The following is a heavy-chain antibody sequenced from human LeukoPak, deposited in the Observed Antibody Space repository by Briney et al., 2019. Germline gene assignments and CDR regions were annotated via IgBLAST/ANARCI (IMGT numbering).Heavy chain of an antibody. CDR1: GGSFSGYY. CDR2: ISGSGGST. CDR3: ARDGGLRLGEFSYYFDL. V-gene: IGHV3-23*01. J-gene: IGHJ4*02. D-gene: IGHD3-16*02. Sequence: ETLSLTCAVYGGSFSGYYWSWIRQAPGKGLEWVSAISGSGGSTYYADSVKGRFTISRDNSKNTLYLQMNSLRAEDTAVYYCARDGGLRLGEFSYYFDLWGQGTLVTVSS.